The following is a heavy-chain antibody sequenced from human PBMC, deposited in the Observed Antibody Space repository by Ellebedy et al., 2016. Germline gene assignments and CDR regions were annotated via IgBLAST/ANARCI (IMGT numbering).Heavy chain of an antibody. CDR3: AKQVRSSSWSAFDI. Sequence: SETLSLTXSVSGGSISKTSYFWGWIRQPPGKGPECIGNIYYRGSTYYNPSLKSRVTLSVDTSRNQFSLRLTSVTAADTALYFCAKQVRSSSWSAFDIWGQGTVVTVSS. CDR1: GGSISKTSYF. V-gene: IGHV4-39*01. D-gene: IGHD6-13*01. CDR2: IYYRGST. J-gene: IGHJ3*02.